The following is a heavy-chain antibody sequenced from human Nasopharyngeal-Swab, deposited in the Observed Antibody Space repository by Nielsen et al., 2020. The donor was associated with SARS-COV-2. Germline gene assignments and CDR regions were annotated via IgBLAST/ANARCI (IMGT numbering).Heavy chain of an antibody. J-gene: IGHJ6*04. Sequence: WIRQPPRKGLEWVGRIKSKTDGGTTDYAAPVKGRFTISRDDSKNTLYLQMNSLKTEDTAVYYCTTDGTTTVTTRVDVWGKGTTVTVSS. CDR3: TTDGTTTVTTRVDV. CDR2: IKSKTDGGTT. D-gene: IGHD4-17*01. V-gene: IGHV3-15*07.